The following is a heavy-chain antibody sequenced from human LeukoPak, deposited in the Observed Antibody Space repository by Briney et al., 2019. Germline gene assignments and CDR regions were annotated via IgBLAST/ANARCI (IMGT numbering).Heavy chain of an antibody. D-gene: IGHD3-22*01. V-gene: IGHV1-69*05. J-gene: IGHJ4*02. CDR2: IIPIFGAT. CDR1: GGTFSSHG. CDR3: ARRWPHSSGYYLFDY. Sequence: SGKVSCKASGGTFSSHGISWVRQAPGQGLEWVGGIIPIFGATNYAQKFQGRVTITTDESTSTAYMELSSLRSEDTALYYCARRWPHSSGYYLFDYWGQGTLVTVSS.